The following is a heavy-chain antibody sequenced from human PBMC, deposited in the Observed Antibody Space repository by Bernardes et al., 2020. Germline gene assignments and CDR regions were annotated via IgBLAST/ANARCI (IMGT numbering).Heavy chain of an antibody. V-gene: IGHV4-59*01. CDR2: IYYSGST. J-gene: IGHJ5*02. D-gene: IGHD3-9*01. Sequence: SETLSLTCTVSGGSMSNYYWSWIRQPPGPGLEWIGYIYYSGSTHYNPSLKSRVTISVDTSKNQFSLKLSSVTAADTAVYYCASSLLTVNWFDHWGQGTLVTGSS. CDR1: GGSMSNYY. CDR3: ASSLLTVNWFDH.